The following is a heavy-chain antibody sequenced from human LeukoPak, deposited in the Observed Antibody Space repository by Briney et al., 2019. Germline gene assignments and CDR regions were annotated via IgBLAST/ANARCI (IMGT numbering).Heavy chain of an antibody. D-gene: IGHD2/OR15-2a*01. J-gene: IGHJ6*03. Sequence: SETLSLTCTVYGGSFSGYYWSWIRQPPGKGLEWIGEINHSGSTNYNPSLKSRVTISVDTSKNQFSLKLSSVTAADTAVYYCATTTFLLYMDVWGKGTTVTISS. CDR1: GGSFSGYY. CDR2: INHSGST. V-gene: IGHV4-34*01. CDR3: ATTTFLLYMDV.